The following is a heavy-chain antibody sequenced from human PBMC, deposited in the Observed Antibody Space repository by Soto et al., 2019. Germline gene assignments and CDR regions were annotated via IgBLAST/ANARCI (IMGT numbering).Heavy chain of an antibody. D-gene: IGHD3-22*01. V-gene: IGHV3-48*02. CDR2: ISSSSSSTI. CDR3: ARDPSTYYYDSSGYYNGS. Sequence: GGSLRLSCAASGFTFSSHSMNWVRQAPGKGLEWVSYISSSSSSTIYYADSVKGRFTISRDNAKNSLYLQMNSLRDEDTAVYYCARDPSTYYYDSSGYYNGSWGQGT. J-gene: IGHJ4*02. CDR1: GFTFSSHS.